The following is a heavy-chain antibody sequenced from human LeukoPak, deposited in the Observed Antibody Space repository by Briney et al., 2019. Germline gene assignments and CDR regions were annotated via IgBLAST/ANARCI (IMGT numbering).Heavy chain of an antibody. D-gene: IGHD1-26*01. CDR3: ARHSGSYYLNWFDP. CDR1: GGSISSYY. J-gene: IGHJ5*02. V-gene: IGHV4-59*08. CDR2: IYYSGST. Sequence: PSETLSLTCTVSGGSISSYYWSGIRQPPGKGLEGIGYIYYSGSTNYNPSLKSRVTISVDTSKNQFSLKLSSVTAADTAVYYCARHSGSYYLNWFDPWGQGTLVTVSS.